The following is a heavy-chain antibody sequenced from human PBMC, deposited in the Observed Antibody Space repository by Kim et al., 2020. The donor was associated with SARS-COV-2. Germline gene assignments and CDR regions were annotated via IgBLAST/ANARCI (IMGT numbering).Heavy chain of an antibody. CDR1: GYTFTSYY. CDR2: INPSGGST. V-gene: IGHV1-46*01. J-gene: IGHJ6*02. Sequence: ASVKVSCKASGYTFTSYYMHWVRQAPGQGLEWMGIINPSGGSTSYAQKFQGRVTMTRDTSTSTVYMELSSLRSEDTAVYYCARDPGKIGWFGEIYYYYYGMDVWGQGTTVTVSS. D-gene: IGHD3-10*01. CDR3: ARDPGKIGWFGEIYYYYYGMDV.